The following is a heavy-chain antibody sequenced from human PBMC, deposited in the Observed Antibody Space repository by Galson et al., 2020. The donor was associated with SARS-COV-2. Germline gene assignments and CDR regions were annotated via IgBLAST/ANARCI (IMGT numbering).Heavy chain of an antibody. D-gene: IGHD4-17*01. Sequence: GGSLRLSCAASGFTFSSYAMSWVRQAPGNGLEWVSAISGSGGSTYYADSVKGRFTISRDNSKNTLYLQMNSLRAEDTAVYYCATPRGYGVLSSFDYWGQGTLVTVSS. J-gene: IGHJ4*02. CDR2: ISGSGGST. V-gene: IGHV3-23*01. CDR1: GFTFSSYA. CDR3: ATPRGYGVLSSFDY.